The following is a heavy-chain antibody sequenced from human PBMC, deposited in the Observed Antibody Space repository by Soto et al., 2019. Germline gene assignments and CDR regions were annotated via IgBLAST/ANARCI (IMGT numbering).Heavy chain of an antibody. V-gene: IGHV3-7*03. J-gene: IGHJ4*02. CDR1: RFTFSSYW. D-gene: IGHD1-26*01. CDR3: ARTTGWRSYCDC. CDR2: IKEDGSDI. Sequence: WGSLRLSWSPARFTFSSYWMSWVRQAPRKEREWVASIKEDGSDIYYIDSVKSRFTISRDNVKNSLYLQYNSLRSTNTSLYFCARTTGWRSYCDCWGQGTLVTVSS.